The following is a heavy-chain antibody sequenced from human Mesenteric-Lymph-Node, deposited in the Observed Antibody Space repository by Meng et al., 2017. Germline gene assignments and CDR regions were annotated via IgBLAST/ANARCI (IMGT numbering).Heavy chain of an antibody. Sequence: SETLSLTCTVSGGSISSYYRSWIRQPPGKGLEWIGYIYYSGSTNYNPSLKSRVTISVDTSKNQFSLKLSSVTAADTAVYYCAGYDSSGYYDDYWGQGTLVTVSS. D-gene: IGHD3-22*01. CDR2: IYYSGST. V-gene: IGHV4-59*01. CDR1: GGSISSYY. CDR3: AGYDSSGYYDDY. J-gene: IGHJ4*02.